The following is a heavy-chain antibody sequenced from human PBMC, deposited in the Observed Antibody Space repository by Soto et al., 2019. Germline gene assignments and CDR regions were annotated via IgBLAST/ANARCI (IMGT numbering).Heavy chain of an antibody. CDR1: GGSISSGGYS. CDR2: IYHSGST. Sequence: SETLSLTCAVSGGSISSGGYSWSWIRQPPGKGLEWIGYIYHSGSTYYNPSLKSRVTISVDRSKNQFSLKLSSVTAADTAVYYCASRIPILFGYNGWGQGITVS. J-gene: IGHJ6*02. CDR3: ASRIPILFGYNG. D-gene: IGHD3-9*01. V-gene: IGHV4-30-2*01.